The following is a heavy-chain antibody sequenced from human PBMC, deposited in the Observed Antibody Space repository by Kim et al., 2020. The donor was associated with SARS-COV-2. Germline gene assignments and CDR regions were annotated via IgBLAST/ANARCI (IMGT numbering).Heavy chain of an antibody. CDR3: IRSTYYSSSGNPFDT. CDR1: EFIFSNYW. J-gene: IGHJ4*02. V-gene: IGHV3-74*01. Sequence: GGSLRLSCVASEFIFSNYWMHWVRQAPGKGLEWVSRISFDGSSPSYADSVRARFTISIDNAENTLYLQMNSLRAEDTAVYYCIRSTYYSSSGNPFDTWGRGTLVTVSS. CDR2: ISFDGSSP. D-gene: IGHD3-10*01.